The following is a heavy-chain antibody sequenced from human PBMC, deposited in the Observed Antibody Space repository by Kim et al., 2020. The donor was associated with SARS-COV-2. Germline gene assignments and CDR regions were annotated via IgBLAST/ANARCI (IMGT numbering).Heavy chain of an antibody. CDR3: ARVDGRGYYYGLDV. CDR2: ISRSGTTI. J-gene: IGHJ6*02. CDR1: GFTFSSYD. V-gene: IGHV3-48*03. Sequence: GGSLRLSCAASGFTFSSYDVKWVRQAPGKGLEWVSYISRSGTTIYYTDSVKGRFTISRDNAKNSLYLQLSSLRAEDTAIYYCARVDGRGYYYGLDVWVQGTTVTVSS. D-gene: IGHD3-16*01.